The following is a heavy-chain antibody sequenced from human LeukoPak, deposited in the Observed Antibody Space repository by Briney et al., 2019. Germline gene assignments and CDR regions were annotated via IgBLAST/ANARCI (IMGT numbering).Heavy chain of an antibody. D-gene: IGHD3-22*01. CDR1: GDSISSYY. CDR3: ARPAVDSRSYYSRVHIRGYHFDY. J-gene: IGHJ4*02. V-gene: IGHV4-4*07. CDR2: IYTSGTT. Sequence: SETLSLTCTVSGDSISSYYWNWIRQPAGKGLEWIGRIYTSGTTNYNPSLKSRVTISVDTSNNQFSLRLSSVTAADTAVYYCARPAVDSRSYYSRVHIRGYHFDYWGQGTLVTVSS.